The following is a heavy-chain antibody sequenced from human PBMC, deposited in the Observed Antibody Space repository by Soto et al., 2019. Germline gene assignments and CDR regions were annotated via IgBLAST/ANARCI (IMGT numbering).Heavy chain of an antibody. D-gene: IGHD3-10*01. J-gene: IGHJ4*02. CDR2: INGGSANT. Sequence: GASVKVSCKSSGFTFTSYAIHWLRQAPGQRPQWMGWINGGSANTKYSQDFQSRVTFTRDTFATTAYLELSSLRSEDTAVYYCARVPPWGNSAGDYYIQHYDSWGQGTPVTVSS. CDR3: ARVPPWGNSAGDYYIQHYDS. CDR1: GFTFTSYA. V-gene: IGHV1-3*01.